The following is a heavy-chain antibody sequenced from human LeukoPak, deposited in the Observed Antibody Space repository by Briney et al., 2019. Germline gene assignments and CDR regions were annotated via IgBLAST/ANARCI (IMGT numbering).Heavy chain of an antibody. CDR1: QFTFSSYW. CDR3: ARGTGSDSWYIDY. D-gene: IGHD6-13*01. V-gene: IGHV3-7*02. Sequence: GGSLRLSCAASQFTFSSYWMSWVRQAPGKGLEWVASIKQDGSDNYYVDSVKGRFTISRDNTKNSLYLQMSSLRVEDTAVYYCARGTGSDSWYIDYWGQGTLVSVSS. CDR2: IKQDGSDN. J-gene: IGHJ4*02.